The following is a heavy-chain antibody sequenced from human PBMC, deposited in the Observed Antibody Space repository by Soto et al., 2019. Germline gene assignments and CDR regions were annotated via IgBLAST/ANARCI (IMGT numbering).Heavy chain of an antibody. Sequence: GESLKISCKGSGYTFTSHWIGWVRQMPGKGLEWMGIIYPGDSDTRYSPSLQGQVTISVDKSISTAYLQWSGLKASDTAIYYCARPASGSYLDAFDIWGQGTMVTVS. CDR3: ARPASGSYLDAFDI. CDR1: GYTFTSHW. J-gene: IGHJ3*02. V-gene: IGHV5-51*01. D-gene: IGHD1-26*01. CDR2: IYPGDSDT.